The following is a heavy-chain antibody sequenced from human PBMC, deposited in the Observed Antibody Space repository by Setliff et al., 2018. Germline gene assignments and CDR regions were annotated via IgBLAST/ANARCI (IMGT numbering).Heavy chain of an antibody. D-gene: IGHD3-22*01. CDR2: IYYSGST. CDR1: GGSISSGGYY. J-gene: IGHJ6*04. V-gene: IGHV4-31*03. Sequence: SETLSLTCTVSGGSISSGGYYWSWIRQHPGKDLEWIGYIYYSGSTYYNPSLKSRVTISVDTSKNQFSLKLSSVTAADTAVYYCAREVGYYDSSGYPDVWGKGTTVTVSS. CDR3: AREVGYYDSSGYPDV.